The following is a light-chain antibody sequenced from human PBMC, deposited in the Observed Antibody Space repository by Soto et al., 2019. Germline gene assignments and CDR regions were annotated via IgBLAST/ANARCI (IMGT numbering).Light chain of an antibody. CDR1: SSNIGAGYD. CDR2: GNS. V-gene: IGLV1-40*01. J-gene: IGLJ2*01. Sequence: QPVLTQPPSVSGAPGQRVTISCPGSSSNIGAGYDVHWYQQLPGTAPKLLIYGNSNRPSGVPDRFSGSKSGTSASLAITGLQAEDEADYYCQSYDSSLSGSVVFGGGTKVTVL. CDR3: QSYDSSLSGSVV.